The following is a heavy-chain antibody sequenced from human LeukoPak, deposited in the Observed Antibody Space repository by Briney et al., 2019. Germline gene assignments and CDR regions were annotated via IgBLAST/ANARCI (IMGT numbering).Heavy chain of an antibody. Sequence: HPGGSLRLSCAASGFTFSSYEMNWVRQAPGKGLEWVSYISSSGSITYYAESVKGRFTISRDNAKNSLYLQMNSLRAEDTAVYYCARDSCGGDCYWNYFDFWGQGTLVTVSS. J-gene: IGHJ4*02. CDR2: ISSSGSIT. V-gene: IGHV3-48*03. CDR1: GFTFSSYE. CDR3: ARDSCGGDCYWNYFDF. D-gene: IGHD2-21*02.